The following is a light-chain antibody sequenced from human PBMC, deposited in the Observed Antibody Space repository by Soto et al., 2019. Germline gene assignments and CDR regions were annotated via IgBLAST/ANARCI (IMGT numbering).Light chain of an antibody. CDR2: GAS. CDR1: QGISNS. Sequence: DIQMTQSPSSLSASVGDRVTVTCRTSQGISNSLAWYQQKPGKVPRLLIYGASTLQSGFPSRFSGSGSGTDFTLTISNLQPEDVASYYCQKYDAAPFTFGPGTKVDIK. V-gene: IGKV1-27*01. J-gene: IGKJ3*01. CDR3: QKYDAAPFT.